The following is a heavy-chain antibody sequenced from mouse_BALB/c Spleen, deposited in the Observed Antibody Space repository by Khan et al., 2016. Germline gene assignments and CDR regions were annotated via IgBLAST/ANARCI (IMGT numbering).Heavy chain of an antibody. Sequence: QVQLQQSGAELARPGASVKMSCKASGFTSTHYTIHWIKQRPGQGLEWIGYIDPTSDYTNYNQNFKDKATLTADKSSNTAYMQLSSLTSEDSAVYPCAGKISAAASFDYWGQGTTLTVSS. CDR3: AGKISAAASFDY. J-gene: IGHJ2*01. CDR2: IDPTSDYT. V-gene: IGHV1-4*01. D-gene: IGHD6-1*01. CDR1: GFTSTHYT.